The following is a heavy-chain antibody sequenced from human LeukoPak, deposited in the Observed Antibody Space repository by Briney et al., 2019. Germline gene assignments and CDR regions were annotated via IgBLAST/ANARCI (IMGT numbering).Heavy chain of an antibody. Sequence: GGSLRLSCAASGFTFSSFAMHWVRQAPGKGLEWVALISYDGSNKYYADSVKGRYTISRDNSKNTLYLQMNSLRAEDTAVYYCAREGFSRGYYYYYYMDVWGKGTTVTVSS. CDR3: AREGFSRGYYYYYYMDV. D-gene: IGHD6-13*01. CDR1: GFTFSSFA. CDR2: ISYDGSNK. V-gene: IGHV3-30*04. J-gene: IGHJ6*03.